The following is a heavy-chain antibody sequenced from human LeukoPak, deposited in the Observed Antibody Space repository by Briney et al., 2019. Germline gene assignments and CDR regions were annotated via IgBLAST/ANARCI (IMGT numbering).Heavy chain of an antibody. CDR2: IYYTGIT. D-gene: IGHD3-3*01. V-gene: IGHV4-59*01. CDR1: GGSINNYY. J-gene: IGHJ4*02. CDR3: ARASSTRGSGYYPFDY. Sequence: SGTLSLTCIVSGGSINNYYWSWVRQSPGRGLEWIGYIYYTGITNYNPSLRSRVILSVDTSKNQFSLKLRSVTAADTAVYFCARASSTRGSGYYPFDYWGQGTLVTVSS.